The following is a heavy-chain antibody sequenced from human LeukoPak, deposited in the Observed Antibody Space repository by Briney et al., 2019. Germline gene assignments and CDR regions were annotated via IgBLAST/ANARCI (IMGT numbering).Heavy chain of an antibody. CDR2: IYPGDSDT. D-gene: IGHD6-19*01. Sequence: GESLKISCKGSGYSFTSYWIGWVRQMPGKGLEWMGIIYPGDSDTRYSPSFQGQVTISAGKSISTAYLQWSSLKASDTAMYYCARHPPGPYSSGWYSPYYYYGMDVWGQGTTVTVSS. J-gene: IGHJ6*02. CDR3: ARHPPGPYSSGWYSPYYYYGMDV. CDR1: GYSFTSYW. V-gene: IGHV5-51*01.